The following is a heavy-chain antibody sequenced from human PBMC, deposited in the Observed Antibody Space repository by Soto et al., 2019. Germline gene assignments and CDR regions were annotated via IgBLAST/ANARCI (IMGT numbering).Heavy chain of an antibody. V-gene: IGHV3-13*01. CDR2: IGTAGDT. CDR3: ARDRRYYYDSSPSVDTDGRYYYYGMDV. D-gene: IGHD3-22*01. J-gene: IGHJ6*02. CDR1: GFTFSSYD. Sequence: HPGGSLRLSCAASGFTFSSYDMHWVRQATGKGLEWVSAIGTAGDTYYPGSVKGRFTISRENAKNSLYLQMNSLRAEDTAVYYCARDRRYYYDSSPSVDTDGRYYYYGMDVWGQGTTVTVSS.